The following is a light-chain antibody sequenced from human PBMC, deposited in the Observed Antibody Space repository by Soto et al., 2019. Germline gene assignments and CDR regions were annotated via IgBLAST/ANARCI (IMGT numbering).Light chain of an antibody. CDR1: QSVNGRY. V-gene: IGKV3-20*01. Sequence: EVVLTQSPGTLSLSPGERATLSCRASQSVNGRYLAWHQQKFGQAPRLLLYGASNRATGIPDRFSGSLSGTDFTLTISRLEPGDFAVYYCQQYGTSPHTFGAGTKVEIK. J-gene: IGKJ4*01. CDR2: GAS. CDR3: QQYGTSPHT.